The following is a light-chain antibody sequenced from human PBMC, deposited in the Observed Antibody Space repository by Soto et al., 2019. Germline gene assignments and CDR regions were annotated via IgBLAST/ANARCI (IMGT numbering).Light chain of an antibody. J-gene: IGKJ1*01. CDR2: GAS. V-gene: IGKV3-20*01. CDR3: QQYSYSDT. CDR1: QSISNWF. Sequence: DIEMTQSPSTLPASLGDRATLTCRASQSISNWFFVWYQKKAAAANRLLIYGASYRATGIPDRFSGGGSGTDFTLTSSLQAADDVAVYYCQQYSYSDTFGQGTKVDIK.